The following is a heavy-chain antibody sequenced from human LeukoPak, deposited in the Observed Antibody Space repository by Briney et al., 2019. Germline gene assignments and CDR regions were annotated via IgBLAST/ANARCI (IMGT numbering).Heavy chain of an antibody. CDR2: IYYSGST. CDR3: AKAGPLLAYNWVGP. D-gene: IGHD2-15*01. CDR1: GGSISSGGYY. V-gene: IGHV4-31*03. Sequence: SQTLSLTCTVSGGSISSGGYYWSWIRQHPGKGLEWIGYIYYSGSTYYNLSLKSRVTISVDTSKNQFSLKLSSVTAADTAVYYCAKAGPLLAYNWVGPLGQGNLVTVS. J-gene: IGHJ5*01.